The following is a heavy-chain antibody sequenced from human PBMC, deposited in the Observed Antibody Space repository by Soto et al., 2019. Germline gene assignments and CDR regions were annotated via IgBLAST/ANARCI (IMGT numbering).Heavy chain of an antibody. J-gene: IGHJ4*02. V-gene: IGHV3-30-3*01. CDR2: ISYDGSNK. Sequence: PGGSLRLSCAASGFTFSSYAMHWVRQAPGKGLEWVAVISYDGSNKYYADSVKGRFTISRDNSKNTLYLQMNSLRAEDTAVYYCAREGIRYYHDSSGYSDWGQGTLVTVSS. CDR1: GFTFSSYA. CDR3: AREGIRYYHDSSGYSD. D-gene: IGHD3-22*01.